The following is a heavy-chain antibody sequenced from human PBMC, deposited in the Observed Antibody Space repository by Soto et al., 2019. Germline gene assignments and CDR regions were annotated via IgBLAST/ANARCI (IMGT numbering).Heavy chain of an antibody. CDR3: AKDLPPPYDVLTGPDY. CDR1: GFTFSSYG. Sequence: PGGSLRLSCAAPGFTFSSYGMHWVRQAPGKELAWVEVISYDGSNKYYADSEKGRFTISRDNSKNTLYLQMNSLRAEDTAVYYCAKDLPPPYDVLTGPDYWGQGTLVTVSS. J-gene: IGHJ4*02. D-gene: IGHD3-9*01. V-gene: IGHV3-30*18. CDR2: ISYDGSNK.